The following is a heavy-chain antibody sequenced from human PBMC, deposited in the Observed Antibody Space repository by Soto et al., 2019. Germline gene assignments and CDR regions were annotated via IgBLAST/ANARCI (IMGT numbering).Heavy chain of an antibody. CDR2: VKQDGSDK. V-gene: IGHV3-7*04. CDR3: ATVRGGGATDY. D-gene: IGHD3-16*01. CDR1: GFTFSTYW. Sequence: PGGSLRLSCAASGFTFSTYWMSWVRQAPEKGLEWVAVVKQDGSDKYYVDSVKGRFTISRDNAKNSLFLQMNSLRADDTAVYYRATVRGGGATDYWGQGTLVPVSS. J-gene: IGHJ4*02.